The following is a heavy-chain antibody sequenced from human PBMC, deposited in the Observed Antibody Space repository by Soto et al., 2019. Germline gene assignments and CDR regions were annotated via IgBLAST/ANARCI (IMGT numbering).Heavy chain of an antibody. J-gene: IGHJ4*02. CDR1: GFTFDDYA. CDR3: EKDSDFGGNRVPFDY. D-gene: IGHD4-17*01. V-gene: IGHV3-9*01. Sequence: QPGGSLRLSCAASGFTFDDYAMHWVRQAPGKGPEWVSYISWNSGSIAYADSVKGRFTISRDNAKNSLYLQMNSLRGEDSALYYCEKDSDFGGNRVPFDYWGQRTLVPVSS. CDR2: ISWNSGSI.